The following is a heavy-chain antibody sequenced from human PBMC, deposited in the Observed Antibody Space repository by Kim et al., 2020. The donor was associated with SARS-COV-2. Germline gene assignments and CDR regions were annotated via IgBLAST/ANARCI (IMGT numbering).Heavy chain of an antibody. J-gene: IGHJ4*02. CDR2: ISSSSSTI. Sequence: GGSLRLSCAASGFTFSSYSMNWVRQAPGKGLEWVSYISSSSSTIYYADSVKGRFTISRDNAKNSLYLQMNSLRAEDTAVYYCARWEPCDSSGYYYCYFDYWGQGTLVTVSS. CDR1: GFTFSSYS. D-gene: IGHD3-22*01. V-gene: IGHV3-48*04. CDR3: ARWEPCDSSGYYYCYFDY.